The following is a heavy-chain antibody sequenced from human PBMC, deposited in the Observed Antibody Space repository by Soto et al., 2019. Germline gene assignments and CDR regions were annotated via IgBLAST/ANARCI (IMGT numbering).Heavy chain of an antibody. CDR2: ISGSGGST. D-gene: IGHD4-17*01. J-gene: IGHJ6*03. CDR1: GFTFSSYA. Sequence: GGSLRLSCAASGFTFSSYAMSWVRQAPGKGLEWVSAISGSGGSTYYADSVKGRFTISRENSKNTLYLKMNSLRAEDTAVYYCAKQRVRGMTTVTTTLQDYYYYMDVWGKGTTDTVSS. V-gene: IGHV3-23*01. CDR3: AKQRVRGMTTVTTTLQDYYYYMDV.